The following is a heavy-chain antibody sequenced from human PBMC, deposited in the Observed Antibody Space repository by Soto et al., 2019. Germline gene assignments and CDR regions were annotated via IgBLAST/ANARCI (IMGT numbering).Heavy chain of an antibody. D-gene: IGHD2-15*01. Sequence: QVQLVQSGAEVKKPGASVKVSCKASGYTFTSYYMHWVRQAPGQGLEWMGIINPSGGSTSYAQKFQGRVTMTRDTSTSTVYMELSSLRSEDTAVYYCARGYCSGGSCYDDYFDYWGQGTLVTVSS. CDR2: INPSGGST. J-gene: IGHJ4*02. CDR1: GYTFTSYY. CDR3: ARGYCSGGSCYDDYFDY. V-gene: IGHV1-46*03.